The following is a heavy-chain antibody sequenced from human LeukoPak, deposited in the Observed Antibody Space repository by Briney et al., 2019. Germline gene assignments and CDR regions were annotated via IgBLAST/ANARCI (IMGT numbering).Heavy chain of an antibody. CDR2: ISAYNGNT. CDR1: GYTFTGYY. D-gene: IGHD3-3*01. V-gene: IGHV1-18*04. J-gene: IGHJ6*02. CDR3: ASSGPGGMDDFWSGYRDYYYYGMDV. Sequence: GASVKVSCKASGYTFTGYYMHWVRPAPGQGLEWMGWISAYNGNTNYAQKLQGRVTMTTDTSTSTAYMELRSLRSDDTAVYYCASSGPGGMDDFWSGYRDYYYYGMDVWGQGTTVTVSS.